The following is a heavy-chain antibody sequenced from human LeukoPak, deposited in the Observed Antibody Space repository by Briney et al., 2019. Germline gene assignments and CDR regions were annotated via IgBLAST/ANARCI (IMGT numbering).Heavy chain of an antibody. V-gene: IGHV3-23*01. J-gene: IGHJ6*02. Sequence: RGSLRLSCAGSGFTFSNYAMSWVRQAPGKGLEWVSAISGSGGDTYYADSVKGRFTISRDNAKNSLYLQMNSLRAEDTAVYYCARKNGMDVWGQGTTVTVSS. CDR1: GFTFSNYA. CDR3: ARKNGMDV. CDR2: ISGSGGDT.